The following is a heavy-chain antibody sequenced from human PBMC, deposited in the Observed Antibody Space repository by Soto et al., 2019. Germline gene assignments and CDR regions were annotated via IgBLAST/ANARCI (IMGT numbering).Heavy chain of an antibody. Sequence: DVQLVESGGGLIQPGASLRLSCAAFGLTISGKKYVAWVRQAPGKGLEWVSALYDVDGSFYADSVKGRFTTSSDSSKTTVYLQMNDLRPDDTAVYYCATWHEPEHAYDVWGQGTTVTVSS. CDR2: LYDVDGS. CDR1: GLTISGKKY. D-gene: IGHD1-1*01. J-gene: IGHJ3*01. CDR3: ATWHEPEHAYDV. V-gene: IGHV3-53*01.